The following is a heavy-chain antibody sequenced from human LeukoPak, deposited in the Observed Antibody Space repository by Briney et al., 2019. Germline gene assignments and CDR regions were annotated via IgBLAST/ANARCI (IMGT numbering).Heavy chain of an antibody. J-gene: IGHJ6*03. Sequence: ASVKVSCKASGYTFISYDINWVRQATGQGLEWVGRMNPNSGNTGYAQKFQGRVTITRNTSISTAFMELSSLRSEDTAVYYCARRAVGNSYYYSMDVWGKGTTVTVSS. D-gene: IGHD4-23*01. CDR1: GYTFISYD. V-gene: IGHV1-8*03. CDR2: MNPNSGNT. CDR3: ARRAVGNSYYYSMDV.